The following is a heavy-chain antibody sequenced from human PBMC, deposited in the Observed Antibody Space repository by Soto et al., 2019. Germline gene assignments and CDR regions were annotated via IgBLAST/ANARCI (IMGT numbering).Heavy chain of an antibody. V-gene: IGHV4-61*01. D-gene: IGHD5-12*01. J-gene: IGHJ4*02. CDR1: GGSVSSGSYY. CDR3: AAEDGYNYPFDY. Sequence: SETLSLTCTVSGGSVSSGSYYWSWIRQPPGKGLEWIGYIYYSGSTNYNPSLKSRVTISVDTSKNQFSLKLSSVTAADTAVYYCAAEDGYNYPFDYWGQGTLVTVSS. CDR2: IYYSGST.